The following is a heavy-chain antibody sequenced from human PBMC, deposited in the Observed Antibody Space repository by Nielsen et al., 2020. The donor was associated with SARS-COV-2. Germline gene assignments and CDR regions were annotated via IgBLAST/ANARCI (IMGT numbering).Heavy chain of an antibody. J-gene: IGHJ4*02. D-gene: IGHD3-22*01. Sequence: ASVKVSCKVSGYTLTELSMHWVRQAPGKGLEWMGGFDPEDGETIYAQKFQGRVTMTEDTSTDTAYMELSSLRSEDTAVYYCATPKYYYDSSGYPPFDYWGQETLVTVSS. CDR3: ATPKYYYDSSGYPPFDY. CDR2: FDPEDGET. CDR1: GYTLTELS. V-gene: IGHV1-24*01.